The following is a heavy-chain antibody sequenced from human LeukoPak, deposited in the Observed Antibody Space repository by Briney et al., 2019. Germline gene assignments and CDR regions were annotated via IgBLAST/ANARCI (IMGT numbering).Heavy chain of an antibody. CDR1: GLTFSSYA. Sequence: PGGSLRLSCAASGLTFSSYAMHWVRQAPGKGLEWVAVISYDGSNKYYADSVKGRFTISRDNSKNTLYLQMNSLRAEDTAVYYCARTGYSSSWYYFDYWGQGTLVTVSS. CDR2: ISYDGSNK. D-gene: IGHD6-13*01. V-gene: IGHV3-30*04. CDR3: ARTGYSSSWYYFDY. J-gene: IGHJ4*02.